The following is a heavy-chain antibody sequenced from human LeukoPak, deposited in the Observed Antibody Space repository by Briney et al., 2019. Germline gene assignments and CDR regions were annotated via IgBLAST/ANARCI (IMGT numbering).Heavy chain of an antibody. V-gene: IGHV3-30*02. CDR1: GFTFSSYG. D-gene: IGHD3-3*01. CDR3: AKDLYDFWSGYYTGGFVY. J-gene: IGHJ4*02. Sequence: GGSLRLSCAASGFTFSSYGMHWVRQAPGKGLEWVAFIRYDGSNKYYADSVKGRFTISRDNSKNTLYLQMNSLRAEDTAVYYCAKDLYDFWSGYYTGGFVYWGQGTLVTVSS. CDR2: IRYDGSNK.